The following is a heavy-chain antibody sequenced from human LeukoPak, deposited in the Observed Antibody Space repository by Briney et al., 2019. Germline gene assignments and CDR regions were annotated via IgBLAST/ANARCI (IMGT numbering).Heavy chain of an antibody. CDR3: ARGAQVGIYGWFDP. CDR1: GFTFSDYY. D-gene: IGHD3-3*02. CDR2: ISGSGTTI. J-gene: IGHJ5*02. Sequence: GGSLRLSCTASGFTFSDYYMFWIRQAPGKGLELVSYISGSGTTILYADSVKGRFAISRDNAKNSLYLQMNSLRAEDTALYYCARGAQVGIYGWFDPWGQGTLVTVSS. V-gene: IGHV3-11*01.